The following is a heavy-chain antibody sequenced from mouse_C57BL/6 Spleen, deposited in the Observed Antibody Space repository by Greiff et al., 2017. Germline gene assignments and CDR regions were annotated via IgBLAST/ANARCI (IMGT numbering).Heavy chain of an antibody. Sequence: QVQLQQSGAELVMPGASVKLSCKASGYTFTSYWMHWVKQRPGQGLEWIGEIDPSDSYTNYNQKFKGKSTLTVDKSSSTAYMQLSSLTSEDSAVYYCARWDGYYPFDYWGQGTTLTVSS. CDR2: IDPSDSYT. CDR3: ARWDGYYPFDY. CDR1: GYTFTSYW. V-gene: IGHV1-69*01. J-gene: IGHJ2*01. D-gene: IGHD2-3*01.